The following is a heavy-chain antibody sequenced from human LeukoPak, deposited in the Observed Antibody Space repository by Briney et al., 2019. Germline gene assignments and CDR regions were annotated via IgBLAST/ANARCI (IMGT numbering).Heavy chain of an antibody. Sequence: SETLSLTCTVSGGPISSYYWSWIRQPPGKGLEWTGYIYYSGSTNYNPSLKSRVTISVDTSKNQFSLKVSSVTAADTAVYYCARELGYYDSSGYYYAFDIWGQGTMVTVSS. V-gene: IGHV4-59*01. J-gene: IGHJ3*02. CDR1: GGPISSYY. CDR3: ARELGYYDSSGYYYAFDI. CDR2: IYYSGST. D-gene: IGHD3-22*01.